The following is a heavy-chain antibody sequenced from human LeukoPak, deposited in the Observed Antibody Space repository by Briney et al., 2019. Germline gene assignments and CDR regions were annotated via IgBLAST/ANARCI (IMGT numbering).Heavy chain of an antibody. D-gene: IGHD6-19*01. CDR1: GYTFTGYY. J-gene: IGHJ4*02. CDR2: INPNSGGT. CDR3: ARELIAVAGCLDY. V-gene: IGHV1-2*06. Sequence: PGASVKVSRKASGYTFTGYYMHWVRQAPGQGLEWMGRINPNSGGTNYAQKFQGRVTMTRDTSISTAYMELSRLRSDDTAVYYCARELIAVAGCLDYWGQGTLVTVSS.